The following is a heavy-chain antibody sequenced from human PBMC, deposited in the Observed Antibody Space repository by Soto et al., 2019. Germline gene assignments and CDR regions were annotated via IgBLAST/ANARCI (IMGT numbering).Heavy chain of an antibody. D-gene: IGHD2-2*01. CDR2: INAGNGNT. CDR3: ARDRGYCSSTSCPPNWFDP. CDR1: GYTFTSYA. J-gene: IGHJ5*02. V-gene: IGHV1-3*01. Sequence: GASVKVSCKASGYTFTSYAMHWVRQAPGQRLEWMGWINAGNGNTKYSQKFQGRVTITRDTSASTAYMELSSLRSEDTAVYYCARDRGYCSSTSCPPNWFDPWGQGTLVTVSS.